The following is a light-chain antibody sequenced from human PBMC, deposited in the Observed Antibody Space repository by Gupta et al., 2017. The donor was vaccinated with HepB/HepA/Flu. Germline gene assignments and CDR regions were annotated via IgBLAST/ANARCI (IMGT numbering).Light chain of an antibody. CDR2: WAS. J-gene: IGKJ5*01. CDR1: QSVLYSSNNKNY. V-gene: IGKV4-1*01. CDR3: QQYYSTPPIT. Sequence: DIVMTQSPDSLAVSLGERATINCKSSQSVLYSSNNKNYLAWYQQKPGQPPKLRIYWASTRESGVPDRFSGSGSGTDFTLTISSLQAEDVAVYYCQQYYSTPPITFGQGTRLEIK.